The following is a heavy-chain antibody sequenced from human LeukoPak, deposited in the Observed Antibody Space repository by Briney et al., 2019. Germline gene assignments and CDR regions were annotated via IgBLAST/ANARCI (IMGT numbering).Heavy chain of an antibody. CDR2: IKSKTDGGTT. D-gene: IGHD5-18*01. CDR3: TTEGLRYSYGYYYY. Sequence: GGSLRLSCAASGFTFSNAWMSLVRQAPGKGLEWVGRIKSKTDGGTTDYAAPVKGRFTISRDDSKNTLYLQMNSLKTEDTAVYYCTTEGLRYSYGYYYYWGQGTLVTVSS. J-gene: IGHJ4*02. V-gene: IGHV3-15*01. CDR1: GFTFSNAW.